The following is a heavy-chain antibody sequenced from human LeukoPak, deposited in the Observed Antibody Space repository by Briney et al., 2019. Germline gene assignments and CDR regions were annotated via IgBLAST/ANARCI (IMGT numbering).Heavy chain of an antibody. V-gene: IGHV1-46*01. J-gene: IGHJ4*02. CDR3: ARGARGAGILYYFDY. CDR1: GYTFTSYY. D-gene: IGHD3-10*01. CDR2: INPSGGST. Sequence: ASVKVSCKASGYTFTSYYMHWVRQAPGQGLEWMGIINPSGGSTSYAQKFQGRVTMTRDTSTSTVYMELSGLRSEDTAVYYCARGARGAGILYYFDYWGQGTLVTVSS.